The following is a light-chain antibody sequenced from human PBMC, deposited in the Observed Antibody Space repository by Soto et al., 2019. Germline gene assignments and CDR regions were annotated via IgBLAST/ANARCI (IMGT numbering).Light chain of an antibody. CDR1: SSDVGGYNY. CDR2: EVS. V-gene: IGLV2-14*01. Sequence: QSVLTQPASVSGSPGQSITISCTGTSSDVGGYNYVSWYQQHPGKAPKLMIYEVSNRPSGVSNRFSGSKSGNTASLTISGLQAEDEDYCSSYTSSSIDYVFGTGTKLTVL. J-gene: IGLJ1*01. CDR3: SSYTSSSIDYV.